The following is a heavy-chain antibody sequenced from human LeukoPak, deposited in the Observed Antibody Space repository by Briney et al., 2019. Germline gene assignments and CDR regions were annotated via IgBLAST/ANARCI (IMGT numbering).Heavy chain of an antibody. Sequence: SETLSLTCTVSGVSISISYSYWGWIRQPPGMGLEWIGSIYYTGNTYYNASLKSQVSISIDTSKNQFSLKLTSVTAADTAVYYCARQTGSGLFILPGGQGTLVTVSS. D-gene: IGHD3/OR15-3a*01. V-gene: IGHV4-39*01. J-gene: IGHJ4*02. CDR1: GVSISISYSY. CDR3: ARQTGSGLFILP. CDR2: IYYTGNT.